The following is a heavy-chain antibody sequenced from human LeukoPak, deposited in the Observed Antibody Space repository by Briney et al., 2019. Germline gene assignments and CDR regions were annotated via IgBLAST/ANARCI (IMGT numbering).Heavy chain of an antibody. V-gene: IGHV4-39*01. CDR1: GGSIGSSSYY. CDR2: IYYSGTT. Sequence: SETLSLTCTVSGGSIGSSSYYWGWIRQPPGKGLEWIGSIYYSGTTYYNPSLKSRVTISVDTSKNQFSLKLSSVTAADTAVYYCARPRSVAMAGGFDYWGQGTLVTVSS. CDR3: ARPRSVAMAGGFDY. D-gene: IGHD6-19*01. J-gene: IGHJ4*02.